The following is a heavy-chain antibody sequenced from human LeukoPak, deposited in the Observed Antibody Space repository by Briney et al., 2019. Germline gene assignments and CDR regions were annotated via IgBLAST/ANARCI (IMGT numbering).Heavy chain of an antibody. CDR3: ARGSSWYGDAFDI. Sequence: PSETLSLTCTVSGGSISSYYWSWIRQPPGKGLEWIGYIYYSGSTNYNPSLKSRVTISVDTSKKQFSLKLRSVTAADTAVYYCARGSSWYGDAFDIWGQGTMVTVSS. CDR1: GGSISSYY. J-gene: IGHJ3*02. V-gene: IGHV4-59*01. D-gene: IGHD6-13*01. CDR2: IYYSGST.